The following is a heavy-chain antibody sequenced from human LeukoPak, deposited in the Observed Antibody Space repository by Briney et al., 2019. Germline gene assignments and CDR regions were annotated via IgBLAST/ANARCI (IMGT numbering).Heavy chain of an antibody. CDR1: GDTFSNYA. CDR3: ATNSGSYYALDY. V-gene: IGHV1-69*04. J-gene: IGHJ4*02. Sequence: SVKVSCKASGDTFSNYAISWVRQAPGQGLEWMGRIIPILGIANYAQKFQGRVTITADKSTSTACMELSSLRSEDTAMYYCATNSGSYYALDYWDQGTLVTVSS. CDR2: IIPILGIA. D-gene: IGHD1-26*01.